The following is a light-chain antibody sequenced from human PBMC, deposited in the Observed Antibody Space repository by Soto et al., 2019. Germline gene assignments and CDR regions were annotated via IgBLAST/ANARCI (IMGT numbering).Light chain of an antibody. CDR1: QTVSSS. V-gene: IGKV3-11*01. J-gene: IGKJ1*01. CDR2: EAS. Sequence: EIVLTQSPATLSLSPGERATLSCRASQTVSSSLAWYQQKPGQAPRLLIYEASNRATGIPARFSGSGSGADFTLTISSLEPEDFAVYYCQQYVSSPWAFGQGTKVEI. CDR3: QQYVSSPWA.